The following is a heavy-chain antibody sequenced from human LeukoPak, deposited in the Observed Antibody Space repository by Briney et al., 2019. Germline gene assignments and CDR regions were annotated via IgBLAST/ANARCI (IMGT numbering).Heavy chain of an antibody. CDR3: ANHASVAATLFFPN. CDR2: IYSSVT. Sequence: GGSLRLSCAASGFTFFNYWMSWVRQAPGKGLEWVSFIYSSVTHYSDSVKGRFTISRDNSKNTLILQMNSLRAEDTAVYYCANHASVAATLFFPNWGQGTLVTVSS. D-gene: IGHD2-15*01. V-gene: IGHV3-53*01. J-gene: IGHJ1*01. CDR1: GFTFFNYW.